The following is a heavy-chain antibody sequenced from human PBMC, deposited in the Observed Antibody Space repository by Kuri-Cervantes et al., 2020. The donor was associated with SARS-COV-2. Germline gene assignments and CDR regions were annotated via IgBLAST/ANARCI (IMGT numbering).Heavy chain of an antibody. J-gene: IGHJ5*02. CDR3: AREGHYDFWSGYYEGYWFDP. D-gene: IGHD3-3*01. CDR1: GFTFSSYE. CDR2: ISSSGSTI. V-gene: IGHV3-48*03. Sequence: GGSLRLSCAASGFTFSSYEMNWVRQAPGKGLEWVSYISSSGSTIYYADSVKGRFTTSRDNAKNSLYLQMNSLRAEDTALYYCAREGHYDFWSGYYEGYWFDPWGQGTLVTVSS.